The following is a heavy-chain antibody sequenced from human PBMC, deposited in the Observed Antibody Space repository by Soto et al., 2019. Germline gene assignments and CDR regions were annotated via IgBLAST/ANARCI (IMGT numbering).Heavy chain of an antibody. CDR2: VSGSGGST. J-gene: IGHJ4*02. D-gene: IGHD2-2*01. CDR3: AKDISSSSCYAPDY. Sequence: PGGSLRLSCAASGFTFSSYAMGWVRQAPGKGPEWVSAVSGSGGSTYYADSVKGRFTISRDNSKNTLYLQMNSLRAEDTAVYYCAKDISSSSCYAPDYLGQGTLVTVSS. V-gene: IGHV3-23*01. CDR1: GFTFSSYA.